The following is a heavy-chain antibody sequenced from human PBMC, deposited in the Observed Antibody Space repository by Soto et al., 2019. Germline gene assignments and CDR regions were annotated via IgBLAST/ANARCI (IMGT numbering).Heavy chain of an antibody. CDR2: ISYDGSNK. CDR1: GFTFSSYG. J-gene: IGHJ4*02. V-gene: IGHV3-30*18. Sequence: SLRLSCAASGFTFSSYGMHWVRQAPGKGLEWVAVISYDGSNKYYAYSVKGRFTISRDNSKNTLYLQMNSLRAEDTAVYYCAKASRGGQGPLDYWGQGTLVTVSS. D-gene: IGHD3-16*01. CDR3: AKASRGGQGPLDY.